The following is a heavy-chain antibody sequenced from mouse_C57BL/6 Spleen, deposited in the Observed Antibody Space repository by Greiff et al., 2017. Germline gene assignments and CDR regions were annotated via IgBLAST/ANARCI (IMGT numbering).Heavy chain of an antibody. V-gene: IGHV2-2*01. CDR2: IWSGGST. D-gene: IGHD2-3*01. J-gene: IGHJ2*01. CDR1: GFSLTSYG. Sequence: VQLKQSGPGLVQPSQSLSITCTVSGFSLTSYGVHWVRQSPGKGLEWLGVIWSGGSTDYNAAFISRLSISKDNSKSQVFFKMNSLQADDTAIYYCARNPGYYFYFDYWGQGTTLTVSS. CDR3: ARNPGYYFYFDY.